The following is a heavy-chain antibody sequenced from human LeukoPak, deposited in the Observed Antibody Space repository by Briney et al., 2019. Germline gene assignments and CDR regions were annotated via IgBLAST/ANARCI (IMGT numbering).Heavy chain of an antibody. CDR1: GYSISNNNW. D-gene: IGHD2/OR15-2a*01. J-gene: IGHJ4*02. CDR3: ARFNSTYYYYDY. Sequence: TSETLSLTCAVSGYSISNNNWWGWIRQPPGKGLEWIGYIDSGGSSNYNPSLKSRVTVSVDTSKTQFSLKLSSVTALDTAIYYCARFNSTYYYYDYWGQGTLVTVSS. V-gene: IGHV4-28*06. CDR2: IDSGGSS.